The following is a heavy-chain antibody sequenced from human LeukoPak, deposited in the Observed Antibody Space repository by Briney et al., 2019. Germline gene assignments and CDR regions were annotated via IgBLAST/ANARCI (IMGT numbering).Heavy chain of an antibody. Sequence: GGSLRLSCAASGFTFSNYGMHWVRQAPGKGLEWVAFIWYDGNEKYYADSVKGRFTISRDNAKNSLYLQMNSLRAEDTAVYYCATPRYDFWSGYDYWGQGTLVTVSS. V-gene: IGHV3-33*03. CDR3: ATPRYDFWSGYDY. CDR1: GFTFSNYG. J-gene: IGHJ4*02. CDR2: IWYDGNEK. D-gene: IGHD3-3*01.